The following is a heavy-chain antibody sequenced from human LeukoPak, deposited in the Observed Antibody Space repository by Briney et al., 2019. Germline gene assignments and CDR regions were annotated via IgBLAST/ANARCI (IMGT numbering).Heavy chain of an antibody. CDR1: GGSISSGSYY. V-gene: IGHV4-39*01. D-gene: IGHD3-10*01. CDR3: ARHLLEYYYGSGTWSGWFDP. J-gene: IGHJ5*02. Sequence: SETLSLTCTVSGGSISSGSYYWGWIRQPPGKGLEWIGNIYYSGSTYYNPSLKSRVTISVDTSKNQFSLKLSSVTAADTAVYYCARHLLEYYYGSGTWSGWFDPWGQGTLVTVSS. CDR2: IYYSGST.